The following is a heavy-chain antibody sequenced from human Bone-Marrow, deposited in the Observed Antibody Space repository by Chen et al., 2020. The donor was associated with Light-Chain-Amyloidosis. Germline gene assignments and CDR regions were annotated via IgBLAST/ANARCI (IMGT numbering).Heavy chain of an antibody. D-gene: IGHD2-2*02. V-gene: IGHV3-9*01. CDR3: AKAIVPAAIGYFDY. CDR1: GFTFDDYA. Sequence: EVQLVESGGGLVQPGRSLRLSCAASGFTFDDYAMHCVRQAPGKGLEWVSGISWNSGSIGYADSVKGRFTISRDNTKNSLYLQMNSLRAEDTALYYCAKAIVPAAIGYFDYWGQGTLVTVSS. J-gene: IGHJ4*02. CDR2: ISWNSGSI.